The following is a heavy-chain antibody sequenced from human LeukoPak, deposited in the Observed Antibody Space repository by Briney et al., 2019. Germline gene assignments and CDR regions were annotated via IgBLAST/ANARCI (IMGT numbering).Heavy chain of an antibody. CDR1: GYTFTSYD. D-gene: IGHD6-19*01. V-gene: IGHV1-8*01. CDR3: ARAGSGWYYFDY. Sequence: ASVKVSCKASGYTFTSYDINWVRQATGQGLEWMGWMNPNSGNTGYAQKFQGRVTMTRNTSISTAYMELSSLRSEDTAVYYCARAGSGWYYFDYWGQGTLVTVPS. CDR2: MNPNSGNT. J-gene: IGHJ4*02.